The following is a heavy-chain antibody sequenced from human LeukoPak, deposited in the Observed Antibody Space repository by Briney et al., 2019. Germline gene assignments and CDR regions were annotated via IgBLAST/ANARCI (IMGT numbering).Heavy chain of an antibody. CDR1: GYTFTGYY. Sequence: ASVKVSCKASGYTFTGYYMHWVRQAPGQGLEWMGWINPNSGGTNYAQKFQGRVTMTRDTSISTAYMELSRLRSDDTAVYYCARDALSGGGTNWFDPWGQGTLVTVSS. D-gene: IGHD3-16*01. J-gene: IGHJ5*02. CDR2: INPNSGGT. CDR3: ARDALSGGGTNWFDP. V-gene: IGHV1-2*02.